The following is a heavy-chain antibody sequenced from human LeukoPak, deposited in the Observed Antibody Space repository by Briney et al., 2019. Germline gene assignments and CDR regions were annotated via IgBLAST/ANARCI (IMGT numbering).Heavy chain of an antibody. CDR1: GFTFSSYA. CDR2: TSGSGGST. J-gene: IGHJ4*02. Sequence: GGSLRLSCAASGFTFSSYAMSWVRQAPGRGLEWVSGTSGSGGSTYYAGSVKGRFTISRDNSKNTLYLQMNSLRVEDTAVYYCAKNGGSQCYSHLDSGGQGTLVTVSS. D-gene: IGHD2-15*01. CDR3: AKNGGSQCYSHLDS. V-gene: IGHV3-23*01.